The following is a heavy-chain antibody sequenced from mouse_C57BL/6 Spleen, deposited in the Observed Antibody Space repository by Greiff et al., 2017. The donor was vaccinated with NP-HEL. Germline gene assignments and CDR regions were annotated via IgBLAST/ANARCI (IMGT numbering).Heavy chain of an antibody. CDR2: IYPGDGDT. D-gene: IGHD2-1*01. Sequence: VQLQQSGPELVKPGASVKISCKASGYAFSSSWMNWVKQRPGTGLEWIGRIYPGDGDTNYNGKFKGKATLTADKSSSTAYMQLSSLTSEDSAVYFCARLTTVYAMDYWGQGTSVTVSS. V-gene: IGHV1-82*01. CDR1: GYAFSSSW. CDR3: ARLTTVYAMDY. J-gene: IGHJ4*01.